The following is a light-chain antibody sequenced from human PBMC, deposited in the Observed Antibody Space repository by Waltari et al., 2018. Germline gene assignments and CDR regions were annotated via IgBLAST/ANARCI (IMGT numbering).Light chain of an antibody. J-gene: IGLJ2*01. CDR1: SLRSHY. Sequence: SSELTQDPTVSVALGQTGRITCQGDSLRSHYPSWYQQKPGQAPILLIYKKNTRPSGIPDRFSCSTSGDSASLTISGAQAEDEAVYYCPSREPTSNRVLVGRGTKLTVL. V-gene: IGLV3-19*01. CDR2: KKN. CDR3: PSREPTSNRVL.